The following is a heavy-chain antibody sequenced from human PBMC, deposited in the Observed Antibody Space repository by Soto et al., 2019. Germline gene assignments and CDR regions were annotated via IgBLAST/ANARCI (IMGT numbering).Heavy chain of an antibody. CDR3: AKEPLRYSGNPRHFDS. CDR2: IRGNGDNT. V-gene: IGHV3-23*01. D-gene: IGHD1-26*01. Sequence: PGGSLRLSCAASGFIFTSYAMSWVRQAPGKGPEWVSGIRGNGDNTHYADSVKGRFTISRDNSNNVLFLQMNSLRAEDTAVYYCAKEPLRYSGNPRHFDSWGQGTRVTVSS. CDR1: GFIFTSYA. J-gene: IGHJ4*02.